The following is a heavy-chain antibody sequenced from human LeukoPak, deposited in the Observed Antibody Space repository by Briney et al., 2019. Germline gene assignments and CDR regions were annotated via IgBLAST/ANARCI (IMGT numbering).Heavy chain of an antibody. CDR3: ADPGVGY. V-gene: IGHV3-7*01. D-gene: IGHD2-8*01. CDR2: IKQNGSEK. J-gene: IGHJ4*02. CDR1: GFTFSSLW. Sequence: GGSLRLSCTVSGFTFSSLWMSWVRQAPGKGLEWVANIKQNGSEKSYVDSVKGRFTISRDNAQNSLYLQMNNLRADDTAVYYCADPGVGYWGQGTLVTVSS.